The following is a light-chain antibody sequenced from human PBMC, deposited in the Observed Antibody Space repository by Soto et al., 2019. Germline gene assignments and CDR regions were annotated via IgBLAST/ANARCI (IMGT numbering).Light chain of an antibody. V-gene: IGKV1-9*01. CDR1: QSISSC. CDR2: AAS. J-gene: IGKJ4*01. CDR3: QQLNSYPLT. Sequence: DIQLTQSPSFLSASVGDRVTLSCRASQSISSCLAWYHQKPGKAPKLLIYAASTLETGVPSRFSGSGSGTEFTLTISSLQPEDFAIYYCQQLNSYPLTFGGGTKVEIK.